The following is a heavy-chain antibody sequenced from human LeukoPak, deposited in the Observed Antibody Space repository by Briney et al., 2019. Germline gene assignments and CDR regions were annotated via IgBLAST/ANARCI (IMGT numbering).Heavy chain of an antibody. Sequence: SVKVSCKAFAGTFSSYAISWVRQAPGQGVEWRGRIIPIFVIANYAQKFQGRVTITPDKSTSTAYMKLSSLRSEDTAVYYCARGSTTVTTTFDYWGQGTLVTVSS. J-gene: IGHJ4*02. CDR2: IIPIFVIA. CDR3: ARGSTTVTTTFDY. V-gene: IGHV1-69*04. D-gene: IGHD4-17*01. CDR1: AGTFSSYA.